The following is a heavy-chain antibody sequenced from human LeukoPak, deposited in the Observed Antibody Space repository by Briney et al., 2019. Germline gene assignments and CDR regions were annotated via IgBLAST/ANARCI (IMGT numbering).Heavy chain of an antibody. CDR1: VGTFSSYA. CDR3: AREGGSIAVAGTTALDY. J-gene: IGHJ4*02. CDR2: IIPIFGTA. V-gene: IGHV1-69*01. Sequence: SVKVSCKASVGTFSSYAISWVRQAPAQGLEWMGGIIPIFGTANYAQKFQGGATITADESTSTAYMELSRLRSEDTAVYYCAREGGSIAVAGTTALDYSGQGTLVTVSS. D-gene: IGHD6-19*01.